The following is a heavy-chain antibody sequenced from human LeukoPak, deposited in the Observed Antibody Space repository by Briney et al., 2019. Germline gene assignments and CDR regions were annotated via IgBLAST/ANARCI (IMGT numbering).Heavy chain of an antibody. CDR2: IYYSGST. V-gene: IGHV4-59*12. D-gene: IGHD6-13*01. CDR3: AREGDSSSWTGQIDY. CDR1: GGSISSYY. Sequence: SETLSLTCTVSGGSISSYYWSWIRQPPGKGLEWIGYIYYSGSTNYNPSPKSRVTISVDTSKNQFSLKLSSVTAADTAVYYCAREGDSSSWTGQIDYWGQGTLVTVSS. J-gene: IGHJ4*02.